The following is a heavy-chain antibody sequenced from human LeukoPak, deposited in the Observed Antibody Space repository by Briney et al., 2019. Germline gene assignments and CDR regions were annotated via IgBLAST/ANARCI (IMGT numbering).Heavy chain of an antibody. V-gene: IGHV5-51*01. CDR2: IYPDDSDT. CDR1: GYSFTSYW. J-gene: IGHJ1*01. Sequence: GESLKISCKGSGYSFTSYWIGWVRQMPGKGLEWMGIIYPDDSDTRYSPSFQGQVTISADKSISTAYLQWSSLKASDTAMYYCARLLGYGDYWPQYFQHWGQGTLVTVSS. D-gene: IGHD4-17*01. CDR3: ARLLGYGDYWPQYFQH.